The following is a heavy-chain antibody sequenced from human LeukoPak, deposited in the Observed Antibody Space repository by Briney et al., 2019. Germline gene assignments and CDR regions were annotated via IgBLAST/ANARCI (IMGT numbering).Heavy chain of an antibody. J-gene: IGHJ4*02. Sequence: SETLSLTCAVYGGSFSGYYWSWIRQPPGKGLEWIGEINHSGSTNYNPSLKSRVTISVDTSKNQFSLKLSSVTAADTAVYYCARAGWEYYYGSGSLVYFDYWGQGTLVTVSS. CDR3: ARAGWEYYYGSGSLVYFDY. D-gene: IGHD3-10*01. CDR2: INHSGST. CDR1: GGSFSGYY. V-gene: IGHV4-34*01.